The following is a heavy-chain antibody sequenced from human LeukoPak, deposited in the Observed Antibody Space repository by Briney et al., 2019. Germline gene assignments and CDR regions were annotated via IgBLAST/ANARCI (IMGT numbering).Heavy chain of an antibody. CDR2: INHSGST. J-gene: IGHJ6*03. Sequence: PSETLSLTCAVYGGSFSGYYWSWIRQPPGKGLEWIGKINHSGSTNYNPSLKSRVTISVDTSKNQFSLKLSSVTAADTAVYYCARGVVVVVPAEFYYYYMDVWGKGTTVTVSS. CDR1: GGSFSGYY. V-gene: IGHV4-34*01. CDR3: ARGVVVVVPAEFYYYYMDV. D-gene: IGHD2-2*01.